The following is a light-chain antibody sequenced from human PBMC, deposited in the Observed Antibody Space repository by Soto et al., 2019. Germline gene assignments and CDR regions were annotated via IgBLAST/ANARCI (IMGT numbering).Light chain of an antibody. V-gene: IGKV3-20*01. CDR3: QQYTSSLNT. CDR2: GAS. J-gene: IGKJ5*01. CDR1: ETIRNNY. Sequence: PSPGTLSLSSGEGATLSCRASETIRNNYLAWYQQKPGQAPRLLIYGASVRATGVPDRFSGSGSGTDFTLTISRLEPEDFAVYYCQQYTSSLNTFGQGTRLEIK.